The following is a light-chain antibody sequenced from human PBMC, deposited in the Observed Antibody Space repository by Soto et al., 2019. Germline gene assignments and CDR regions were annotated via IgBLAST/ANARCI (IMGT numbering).Light chain of an antibody. V-gene: IGKV4-1*01. CDR1: QSVLYSSTNENY. J-gene: IGKJ4*01. CDR2: WAS. Sequence: DIVMTQSPDSLAMSLGERATINCKSSQSVLYSSTNENYLAWYQQKPGQPPKMLISWASSRESGVPDRFSGSGSGTDFTLTITSLQAEDAAVYYCQQYYSSSTFGGGTKVEIK. CDR3: QQYYSSST.